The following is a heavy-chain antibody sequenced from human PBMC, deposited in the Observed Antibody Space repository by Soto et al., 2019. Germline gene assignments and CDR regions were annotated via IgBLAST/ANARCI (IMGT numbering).Heavy chain of an antibody. CDR2: IIPIFDTA. J-gene: IGHJ6*02. CDR1: GGTFSSYA. D-gene: IGHD1-7*01. CDR3: ASHGITGTWVYYYGMDV. Sequence: QVQLVQSGAEVKKPGSSVKVSCKASGGTFSSYAISWVRQAPGQGLEWMGGIIPIFDTADYAQKFLGRVTITADESTSTAYMELSSLRSEDTAVYYCASHGITGTWVYYYGMDVWGQGTTVTVSS. V-gene: IGHV1-69*12.